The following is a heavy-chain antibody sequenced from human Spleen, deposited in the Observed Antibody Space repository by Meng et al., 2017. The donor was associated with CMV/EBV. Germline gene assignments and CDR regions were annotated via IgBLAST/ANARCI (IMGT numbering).Heavy chain of an antibody. CDR2: VYPGDSDT. J-gene: IGHJ4*02. CDR1: GYSFTTYW. CDR3: ARLDILGSSCRY. D-gene: IGHD6-13*01. V-gene: IGHV5-51*01. Sequence: GGSLRLSCKGSGYSFTTYWIGWVRQMPGKGLEWMGVVYPGDSDTRYSPSFQGQVTISADKSISTAYLQWSSLKASDTAMYYCARLDILGSSCRYWGQGTLVTVSS.